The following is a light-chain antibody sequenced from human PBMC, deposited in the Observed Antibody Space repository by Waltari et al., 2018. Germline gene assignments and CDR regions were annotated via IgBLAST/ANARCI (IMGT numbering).Light chain of an antibody. CDR1: QAMTGW. V-gene: IGKV1-5*01. Sequence: TGGGGQAMTGWLAWKQQNRGRAPRLMSYDVSTFEGGGPPRFSGRGSGTEVTLTISSRQPDDFASYYCQQYNTFSGTFGQGTKVEV. CDR3: QQYNTFSGT. J-gene: IGKJ1*01. CDR2: DVS.